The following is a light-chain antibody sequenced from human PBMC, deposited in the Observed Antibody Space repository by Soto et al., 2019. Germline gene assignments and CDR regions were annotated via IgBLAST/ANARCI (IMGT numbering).Light chain of an antibody. CDR1: SSDVGGYNY. CDR3: CSYAGSYTF. V-gene: IGLV2-11*01. CDR2: DVS. J-gene: IGLJ1*01. Sequence: QSALTQPRSVSGSPGQSVTISCTGTSSDVGGYNYVSWYQQHPGKAPKLMIYDVSKRPSGVPDRFSGSKSGNTASLTISGLQAEDEADYSCCSYAGSYTFLGTGTKVTVL.